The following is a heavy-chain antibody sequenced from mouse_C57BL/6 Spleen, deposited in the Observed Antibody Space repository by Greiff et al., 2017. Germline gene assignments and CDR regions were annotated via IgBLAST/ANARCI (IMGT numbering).Heavy chain of an antibody. CDR2: IRNKANNHAT. J-gene: IGHJ2*01. CDR1: GFTFSDAW. CDR3: TLLGY. D-gene: IGHD1-1*01. V-gene: IGHV6-6*01. Sequence: EVKLVEPGGGLVKPGGSMKLSCAASGFTFSDAWMDWVRQSPEKGLEWVGEIRNKANNHATYYAESVKGRFTISRDDSKSSVYLQMNSLRAEDTGIYYCTLLGYWGQGTTLTVSS.